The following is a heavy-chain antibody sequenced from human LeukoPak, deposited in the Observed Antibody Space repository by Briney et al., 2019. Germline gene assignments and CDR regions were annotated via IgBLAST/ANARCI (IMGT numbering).Heavy chain of an antibody. Sequence: GGPVRLFCEASGFPFTTYVMNGVRQAPGKGLEGISYSSADGRTMYYADSVKGRFSISRDSGPNSLYLQMNSLRAQDTALYYCARCDGVATRSFIGLDIWGQRKTGTVS. CDR2: SSADGRTM. CDR3: ARCDGVATRSFIGLDI. V-gene: IGHV3-48*03. J-gene: IGHJ6*02. CDR1: GFPFTTYV. D-gene: IGHD5-12*01.